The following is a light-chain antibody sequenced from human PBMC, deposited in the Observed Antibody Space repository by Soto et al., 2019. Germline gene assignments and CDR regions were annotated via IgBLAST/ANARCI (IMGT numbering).Light chain of an antibody. CDR2: DDN. CDR3: GSWDSSLSAYV. Sequence: QSVMTQPPSGSAAPGQKVTISCSGSSSNIGGNSVSWYQQRPGTAPKLLIYDDNKRPSGIPDRFSGSKSGTSATLGITGFQTGDEADYYCGSWDSSLSAYVFGTGTQLTVL. J-gene: IGLJ1*01. CDR1: SSNIGGNS. V-gene: IGLV1-51*01.